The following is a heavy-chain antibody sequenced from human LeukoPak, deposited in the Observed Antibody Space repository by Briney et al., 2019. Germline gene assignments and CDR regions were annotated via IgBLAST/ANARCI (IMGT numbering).Heavy chain of an antibody. D-gene: IGHD3-10*01. J-gene: IGHJ4*02. V-gene: IGHV1-18*01. CDR2: ISAYNGNT. CDR1: GYTFTSYG. CDR3: ARDLGSYSVDY. Sequence: AASVKVSCKASGYTFTSYGISWVRQAPGQGLEWMGWISAYNGNTIYAQKVQGRVTMTTDTSTSTAYMELRSLRSDDTAVYYCARDLGSYSVDYWGQGTLVTVSS.